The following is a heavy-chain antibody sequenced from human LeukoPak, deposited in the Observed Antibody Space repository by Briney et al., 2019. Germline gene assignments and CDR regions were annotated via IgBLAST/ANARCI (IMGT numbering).Heavy chain of an antibody. CDR3: ARDQGSGLALPDY. CDR2: ITGSTYST. D-gene: IGHD6-19*01. Sequence: GGSLRLSCAASGFIFSSYGMSWVRQAPGEGLEWISGITGSTYSTYYADSVRGRFTISRDNAKNSLYLQMNSLRAEDTAVYYCARDQGSGLALPDYWGQGTLVTVSS. J-gene: IGHJ4*02. V-gene: IGHV3-21*01. CDR1: GFIFSSYG.